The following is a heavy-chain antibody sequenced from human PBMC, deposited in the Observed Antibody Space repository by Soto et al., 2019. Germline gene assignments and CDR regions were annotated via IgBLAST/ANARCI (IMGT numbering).Heavy chain of an antibody. CDR3: ARDQGSGSYDLDS. V-gene: IGHV3-33*01. Sequence: QVQLVESGGGVVQPGRSLRLSCAASGFTFSSYGIHWVRQAPGKGLEWVALIWSDATNKYYADSVKGRFTISRDNAKSTVYLQRNSLRAEDTAVYFCARDQGSGSYDLDSWGQGPLVTVSS. J-gene: IGHJ4*02. CDR1: GFTFSSYG. D-gene: IGHD3-10*01. CDR2: IWSDATNK.